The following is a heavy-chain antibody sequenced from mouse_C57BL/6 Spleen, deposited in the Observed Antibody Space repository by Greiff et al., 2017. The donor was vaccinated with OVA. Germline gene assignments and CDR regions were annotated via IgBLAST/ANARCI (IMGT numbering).Heavy chain of an antibody. V-gene: IGHV1-42*01. J-gene: IGHJ4*01. CDR1: GYSFTGYY. Sequence: VQLQQSGPELVKPGASVKISCKASGYSFTGYYMNWVKQSPEKSLEWIGEINPSTGGTTYNQKFKAKATLTVDKSSSTAYMQLKSLTSEDSAVYYCGRGGDNWDVSGDMDDWGQGTSVTVSS. CDR2: INPSTGGT. D-gene: IGHD4-1*01. CDR3: GRGGDNWDVSGDMDD.